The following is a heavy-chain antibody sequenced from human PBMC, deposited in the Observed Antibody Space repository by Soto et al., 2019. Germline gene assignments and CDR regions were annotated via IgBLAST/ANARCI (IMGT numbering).Heavy chain of an antibody. CDR1: GFTFNTYT. D-gene: IGHD1-1*01. CDR2: FSSRSIYI. J-gene: IGHJ6*02. V-gene: IGHV3-21*01. CDR3: AREEVSRWNTYPGLDG. Sequence: EVQLVESGGGLVKPGGSLRLSCAASGFTFNTYTMNWVRQAPGKGLEWVSSFSSRSIYIYYADSVTGRFTISRDEARNPLDLQMNCLRAEDTAVYYCAREEVSRWNTYPGLDGWGQGTTVTVSS.